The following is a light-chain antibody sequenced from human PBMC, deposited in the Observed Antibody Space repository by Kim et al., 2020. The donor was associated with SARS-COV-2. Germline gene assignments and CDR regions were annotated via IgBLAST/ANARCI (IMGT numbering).Light chain of an antibody. J-gene: IGLJ3*02. CDR1: SSDVGGYNY. CDR2: EVS. CDR3: NSYAGSNNWV. Sequence: QSALTHPPSVSGSPGQSVTITCTGTSSDVGGYNYASWYQQHPGKAPKLMIYEVSKRPSGVPDRFSGSKSGNTASLTISGLQAEDEADYYCNSYAGSNNWVFGGGTKMTVL. V-gene: IGLV2-8*01.